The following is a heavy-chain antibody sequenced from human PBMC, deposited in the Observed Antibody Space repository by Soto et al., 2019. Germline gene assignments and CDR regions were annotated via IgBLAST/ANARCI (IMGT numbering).Heavy chain of an antibody. CDR1: GYTFTNYY. J-gene: IGHJ4*02. CDR3: ARSAPYDY. V-gene: IGHV1-46*01. Sequence: QVQLMQSGAEVKKPGASVRVSCKASGYTFTNYYVHWVRQAPGQGLEWMGFINPNGGSTTYAQKFQGRFTVTTDTSTRTVYMQLSSLRSEDTAVFCCARSAPYDYWGQGTLVTVSS. CDR2: INPNGGST.